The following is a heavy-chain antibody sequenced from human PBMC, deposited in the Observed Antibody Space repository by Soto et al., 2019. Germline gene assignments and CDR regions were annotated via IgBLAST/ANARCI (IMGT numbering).Heavy chain of an antibody. CDR1: GGSFSGYY. CDR3: AGRLYYDILTGYYYFDY. J-gene: IGHJ4*02. V-gene: IGHV4-34*01. Sequence: PSETLSLTCAVYGGSFSGYYWSWIRQPPGKGLEWIGEINHSGSTNYNPSLKGRVTISVDTSKNQFSLKLSSVTAADTAVYYCAGRLYYDILTGYYYFDYWGQGTLVTVSS. D-gene: IGHD3-9*01. CDR2: INHSGST.